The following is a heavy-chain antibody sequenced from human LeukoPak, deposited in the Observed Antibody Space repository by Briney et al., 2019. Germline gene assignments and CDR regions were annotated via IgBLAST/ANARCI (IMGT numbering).Heavy chain of an antibody. Sequence: GGSLRLSCAPSGFTFSRHGMHWVRQAPGKGLEWVAVISNDGSRKYYVHSVEGRFTISRDNSKNTLYLQMDSLRAEDTAVYYCARDRAWNYFDYWGQGTLVTVSS. D-gene: IGHD3-3*01. CDR3: ARDRAWNYFDY. CDR2: ISNDGSRK. V-gene: IGHV3-30*03. J-gene: IGHJ4*02. CDR1: GFTFSRHG.